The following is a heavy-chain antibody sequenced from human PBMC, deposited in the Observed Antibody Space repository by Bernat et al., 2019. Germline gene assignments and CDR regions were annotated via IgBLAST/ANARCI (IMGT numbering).Heavy chain of an antibody. CDR2: IKTNNDGETP. Sequence: EEQLVESGGGLVKPGESLRLSCVGSGFIFSNAWMSWVRQAPGKGLEWVGRIKTNNDGETPDYAAPVQGRFTISRDDSKNTLYLQMNFLETEDTAVYYCTTPLFKTTNYWGQGTLVTVSS. J-gene: IGHJ4*02. CDR1: GFIFSNAW. CDR3: TTPLFKTTNY. D-gene: IGHD4-17*01. V-gene: IGHV3-15*01.